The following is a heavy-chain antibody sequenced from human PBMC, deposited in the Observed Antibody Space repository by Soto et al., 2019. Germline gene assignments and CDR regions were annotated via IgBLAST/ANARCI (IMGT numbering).Heavy chain of an antibody. J-gene: IGHJ4*02. V-gene: IGHV3-30*18. CDR2: IPYHGSNQ. CDR3: AKPKKADFAVVISYFDY. Sequence: PGGSLRLSCAASGFTFSSYGMHWVRQAPGKGLEWVALIPYHGSNQYYADSVKGRFTISRDNSKNTLYLQMNSLRAEDTAVYYCAKPKKADFAVVISYFDYWGQGTLVTVSS. CDR1: GFTFSSYG. D-gene: IGHD3-3*01.